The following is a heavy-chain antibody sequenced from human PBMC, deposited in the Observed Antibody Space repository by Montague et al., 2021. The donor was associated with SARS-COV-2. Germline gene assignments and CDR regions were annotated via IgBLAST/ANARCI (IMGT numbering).Heavy chain of an antibody. CDR3: ARDFHGSIDL. CDR2: ITQGSTTI. V-gene: IGHV3-11*01. CDR1: GFIFSDYC. Sequence: SLRLSCAASGFIFSDYCMIWIRQAPGKGLEWVSLITQGSTTIHYXDSVEGRFTVSRDDVKNLLFLQMSSLRAEDTAVYYCARDFHGSIDLWGQGTRVTVSS. J-gene: IGHJ4*02.